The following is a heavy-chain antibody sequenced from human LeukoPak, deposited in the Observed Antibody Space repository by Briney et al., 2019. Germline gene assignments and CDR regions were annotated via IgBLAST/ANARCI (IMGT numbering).Heavy chain of an antibody. J-gene: IGHJ6*03. CDR3: ARAPGRYDYYMDV. Sequence: GSSVKVSCKASGGTFSSYAISLVRQAPGQGLEWMGGIIPIYGTANYAQKFQGRVTITTDESTSTAYMELSSLISEDTAVYYCARAPGRYDYYMDVWGKGTTVTVSS. D-gene: IGHD2-2*01. V-gene: IGHV1-69*05. CDR2: IIPIYGTA. CDR1: GGTFSSYA.